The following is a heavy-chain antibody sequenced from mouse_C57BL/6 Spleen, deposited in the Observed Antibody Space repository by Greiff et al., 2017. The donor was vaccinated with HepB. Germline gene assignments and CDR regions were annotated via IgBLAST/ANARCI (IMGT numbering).Heavy chain of an antibody. J-gene: IGHJ2*01. CDR3: ARGGSNYNFDY. V-gene: IGHV1-19*01. CDR1: GYTFTDYY. D-gene: IGHD2-5*01. Sequence: VQLQQSGPVLVKPGASVKMSCKASGYTFTDYYMNWVKQSHGKSLEWIGVINPYNGGTSYNQKFKGKATLTVDKSSSTAYMGLNSLTSEDSAVYYCARGGSNYNFDYWGQGTTLTVSS. CDR2: INPYNGGT.